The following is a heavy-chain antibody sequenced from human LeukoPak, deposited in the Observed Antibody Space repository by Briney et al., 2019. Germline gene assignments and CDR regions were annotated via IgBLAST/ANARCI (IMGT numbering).Heavy chain of an antibody. J-gene: IGHJ3*01. D-gene: IGHD4-17*01. CDR1: GFTVSSNY. CDR2: IKGSGGGS. CDR3: GRDPNGDYVGAFEF. V-gene: IGHV3-53*01. Sequence: GGSLRLSCAASGFTVSSNYMCWVRQAPGKGLEWVSSIKGSGGGSSYADSVKGRFTMTRDNSKSTLYLQMNSLRAGDTAVYFCGRDPNGDYVGAFEFWGQGTLVTVSS.